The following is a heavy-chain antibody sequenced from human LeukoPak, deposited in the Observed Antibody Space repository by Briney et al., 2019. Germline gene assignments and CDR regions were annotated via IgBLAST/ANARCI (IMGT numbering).Heavy chain of an antibody. CDR3: ARDFTTYYDFWGGYSGHNWFAP. V-gene: IGHV1-46*01. CDR1: GYTFTSYY. CDR2: INPSGGST. D-gene: IGHD3-3*01. J-gene: IGHJ5*02. Sequence: ASVKVSCKASGYTFTSYYMHWVRQAPGQGLAWMGIINPSGGSTSYAQKFQGRVTMTRDTSTSTVYMELSSLRSEDTAVYYCARDFTTYYDFWGGYSGHNWFAPWGQGTLVTVSS.